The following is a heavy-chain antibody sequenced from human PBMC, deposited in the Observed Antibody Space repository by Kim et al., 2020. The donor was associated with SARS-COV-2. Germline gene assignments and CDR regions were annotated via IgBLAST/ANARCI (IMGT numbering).Heavy chain of an antibody. Sequence: GGSLRLSCAASGFTFSSYAMHWVRQAPGKGLEWVEVISYDGSNKYYADSVKGRFTISRDNSKNTLYLQMNSLRAEDTAVYYCASRVGPLGFLEWLATYGMDVWGQGTTVTVSS. J-gene: IGHJ6*02. D-gene: IGHD3-3*01. CDR1: GFTFSSYA. CDR2: ISYDGSNK. CDR3: ASRVGPLGFLEWLATYGMDV. V-gene: IGHV3-30*04.